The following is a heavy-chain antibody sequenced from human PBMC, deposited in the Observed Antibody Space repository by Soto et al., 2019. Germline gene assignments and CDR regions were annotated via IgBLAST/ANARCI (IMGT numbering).Heavy chain of an antibody. Sequence: SVKVSCTASGGTFSSYTISWVRQAPGQGLEWMGRIIPILGIANYAQKFQGRVTITADKSTSTAYMELSSLRSEDTAVYYCVHQPACSGGSCYSFLFDYWGQGTLVTVSS. CDR3: VHQPACSGGSCYSFLFDY. D-gene: IGHD2-15*01. V-gene: IGHV1-69*02. CDR1: GGTFSSYT. J-gene: IGHJ4*02. CDR2: IIPILGIA.